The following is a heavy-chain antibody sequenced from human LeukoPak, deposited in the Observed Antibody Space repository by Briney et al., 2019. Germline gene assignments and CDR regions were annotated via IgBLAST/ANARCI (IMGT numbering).Heavy chain of an antibody. CDR3: ARGGDIVVVPAASDAFGI. CDR2: IWYDGSNK. D-gene: IGHD2-2*01. J-gene: IGHJ3*02. Sequence: GGSLRLSCAASGFTFSSYGMHWVRQAPGKGLEWVAVIWYDGSNKYYADSVKGRFTISRDNSKNTLYLQMNSLRAEDTAVYYCARGGDIVVVPAASDAFGIWGQGTMVTVSS. CDR1: GFTFSSYG. V-gene: IGHV3-33*01.